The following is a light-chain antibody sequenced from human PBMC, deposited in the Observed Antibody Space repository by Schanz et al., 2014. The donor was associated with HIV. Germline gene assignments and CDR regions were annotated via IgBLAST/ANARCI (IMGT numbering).Light chain of an antibody. Sequence: QSVLTQPPSVSGAPGQRVTISCTGSSSNIGAGYDVHWYQHLPETAPKLLIYGNSNRPSGVPDRFSGSKSGTSASLAISGLQSEDEADYYCAAWDVNLNGPVFGGGTKLTVL. CDR1: SSNIGAGYD. CDR2: GNS. J-gene: IGLJ2*01. CDR3: AAWDVNLNGPV. V-gene: IGLV1-40*01.